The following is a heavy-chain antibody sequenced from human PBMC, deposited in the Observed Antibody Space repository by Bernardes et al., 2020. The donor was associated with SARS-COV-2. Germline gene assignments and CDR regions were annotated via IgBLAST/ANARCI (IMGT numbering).Heavy chain of an antibody. J-gene: IGHJ4*02. Sequence: ASVKVSCKASGYTFTTYAINWVRQAPGQGLEWMGWINTNTGNPTYAQGFRGRFVFSLDTSVSTAYLQINSLKTDDTAVYYCTRPEVRGAATTGSLFFDYWGQGTLVTVSS. D-gene: IGHD3-10*01. CDR1: GYTFTTYA. V-gene: IGHV7-4-1*02. CDR3: TRPEVRGAATTGSLFFDY. CDR2: INTNTGNP.